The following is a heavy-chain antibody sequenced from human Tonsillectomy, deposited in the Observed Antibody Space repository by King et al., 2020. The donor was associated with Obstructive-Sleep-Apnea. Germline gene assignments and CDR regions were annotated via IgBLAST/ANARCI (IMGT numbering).Heavy chain of an antibody. V-gene: IGHV3-30*02. J-gene: IGHJ4*02. Sequence: VQLVESGGGVVQPGGSLRLSCAASGFTFSSYGMHWVRQAPGKGLEWVSFIWGDGSNKYYADSVKGRFTISRDNSKNTLYLQMNNLRAEDTAVYYCARARSGAHPNDYWGQGTLVTVSS. CDR3: ARARSGAHPNDY. CDR2: IWGDGSNK. CDR1: GFTFSSYG.